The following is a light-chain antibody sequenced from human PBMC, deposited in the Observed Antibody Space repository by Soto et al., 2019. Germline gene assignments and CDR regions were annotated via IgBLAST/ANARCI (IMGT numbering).Light chain of an antibody. CDR1: SSDVGGYNF. V-gene: IGLV2-8*01. Sequence: QLVLTQPPSASGSPGQSVTIACTGTSSDVGGYNFVSWYQQHPGKAPQLIIYEVTKRPSGVPDRFSGSKSGNTASLTVSGLQTEDEADYYCRSYPATNNYVFGSGTKRTVL. J-gene: IGLJ1*01. CDR2: EVT. CDR3: RSYPATNNYV.